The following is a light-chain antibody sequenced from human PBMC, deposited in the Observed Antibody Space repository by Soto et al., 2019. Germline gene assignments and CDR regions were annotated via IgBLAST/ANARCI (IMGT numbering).Light chain of an antibody. CDR3: QQYYSYPIT. CDR2: AAS. V-gene: IGKV1-8*01. J-gene: IGKJ5*01. Sequence: AIRMAQSPSSFSASTGDRVTITCRASQDIGSYLAWYQQKPGKAPELLIYAASTLQSGVPSRFSGSGSGTDFTLTISCLQSEDFATYYCQQYYSYPITFAQGTRLGI. CDR1: QDIGSY.